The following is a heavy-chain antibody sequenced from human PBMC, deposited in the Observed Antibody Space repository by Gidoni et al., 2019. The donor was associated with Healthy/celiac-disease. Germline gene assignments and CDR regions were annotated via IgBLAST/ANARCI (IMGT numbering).Heavy chain of an antibody. CDR2: ISSSSSTI. D-gene: IGHD3-9*01. CDR3: ARDSVSREVYYDILTGQYIDY. CDR1: GFTFSSYS. Sequence: EVQLVESGGGLVQPGGSLRLSCAASGFTFSSYSMNWVRQAPGKGLEWVSYISSSSSTIYYADSVKGRFTISRDNAKNSLNLQMNSLRDEDTAVYYCARDSVSREVYYDILTGQYIDYWGQGTLVTVSS. J-gene: IGHJ4*02. V-gene: IGHV3-48*02.